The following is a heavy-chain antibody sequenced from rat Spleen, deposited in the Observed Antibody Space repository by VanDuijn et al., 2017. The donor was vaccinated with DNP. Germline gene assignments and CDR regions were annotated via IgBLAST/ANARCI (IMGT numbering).Heavy chain of an antibody. Sequence: EVQLVESGGGLVQPGRSLKLSCAASGFNFNDYWMGWVRQAPTKGLEWVASISTGGGNTYYRDSVKGRFTISRDNARSTLYLQMDSLRSEDTATYYCTTDFERGYWGQGVMVTVSS. J-gene: IGHJ2*01. D-gene: IGHD1-11*01. V-gene: IGHV5-27*01. CDR2: ISTGGGNT. CDR1: GFNFNDYW. CDR3: TTDFERGY.